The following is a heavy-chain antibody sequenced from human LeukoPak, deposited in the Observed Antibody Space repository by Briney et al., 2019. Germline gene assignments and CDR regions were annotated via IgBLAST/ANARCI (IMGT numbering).Heavy chain of an antibody. Sequence: PGGSLRLSCAASGFIFSSYAMSWVRQAPGKGLEWVSAISGSGGSTYYADSVKGRFTISRDNSKNTLYLQMNSLRAEDTAVYYCAKAHSFYDSSGYYFDYWGQGTLVTVSS. D-gene: IGHD3-22*01. CDR3: AKAHSFYDSSGYYFDY. J-gene: IGHJ4*02. V-gene: IGHV3-23*01. CDR2: ISGSGGST. CDR1: GFIFSSYA.